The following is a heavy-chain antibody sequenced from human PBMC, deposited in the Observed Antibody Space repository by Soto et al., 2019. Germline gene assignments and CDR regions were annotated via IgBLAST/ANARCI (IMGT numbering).Heavy chain of an antibody. V-gene: IGHV4-30-4*01. D-gene: IGHD2-8*01. CDR3: DRAPWRLLGFAHGVGQDFYYYGIDV. CDR1: GGSISSGDYY. J-gene: IGHJ6*02. Sequence: SETLSLTCTVSGGSISSGDYYWSWIRQPPGKGLEWIGYIYYSGSTYYNPSLKSRVTISVDTSKNQFSLKLSSVTAADTAVYYWDRAPWRLLGFAHGVGQDFYYYGIDVWGQGTTVTVSS. CDR2: IYYSGST.